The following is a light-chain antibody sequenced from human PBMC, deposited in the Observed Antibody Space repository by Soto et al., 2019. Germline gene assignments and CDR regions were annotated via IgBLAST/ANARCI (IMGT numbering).Light chain of an antibody. J-gene: IGKJ1*01. CDR3: LQHNSYPRT. Sequence: EMMLTQSPGTLSLSPGDRATLSCRASQIVRSNSLAWYQQKPGQPPRLLIYAASSLQSGVPSRFSGSGSGTEFTLTISSLQPEDFATYYCLQHNSYPRTFGQGTKVDIK. CDR1: QIVRSNS. V-gene: IGKV3-20*01. CDR2: AAS.